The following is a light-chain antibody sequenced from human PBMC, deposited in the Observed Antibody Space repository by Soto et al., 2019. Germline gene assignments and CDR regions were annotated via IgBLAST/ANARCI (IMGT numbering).Light chain of an antibody. Sequence: DIQMTQSPSPLSASVGDRVTITCQASQDISNYLNWYQQKPGKAPKLLIYDASNLETGVPSRFSGSGSGTDFTFTISSLQPEDIATYYCQQYDNLPITFGGGTKVRSN. J-gene: IGKJ4*01. CDR2: DAS. V-gene: IGKV1-33*01. CDR1: QDISNY. CDR3: QQYDNLPIT.